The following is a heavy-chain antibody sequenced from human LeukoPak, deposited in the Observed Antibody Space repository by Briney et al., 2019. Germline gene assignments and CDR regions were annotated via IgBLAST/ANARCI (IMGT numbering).Heavy chain of an antibody. CDR1: GYTLTELT. D-gene: IGHD6-13*01. CDR3: ATEGPYSSSWSFDY. J-gene: IGHJ4*02. Sequence: ASVKVSCKVSGYTLTELTMHWVRQAPGKGLEWMGGFDPEDGETIYAQKFQGRVTMTEDTSTDTAYMELSSLRSDDTAVYYCATEGPYSSSWSFDYWGQGTLVTVSS. V-gene: IGHV1-24*01. CDR2: FDPEDGET.